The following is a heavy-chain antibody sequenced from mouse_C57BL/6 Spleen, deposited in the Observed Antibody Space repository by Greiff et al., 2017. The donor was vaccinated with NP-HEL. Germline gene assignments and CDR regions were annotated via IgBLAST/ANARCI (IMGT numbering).Heavy chain of an antibody. CDR2: IYPGSGST. CDR3: ARSGYYGNAGAMDY. V-gene: IGHV1-55*01. Sequence: VQLQQPGAELVKPGASVKMSCKASGYTFTSYWITWVKQRPGQGLEWIGNIYPGSGSTNYNEKFKSKATLTVDTSSSTAYMQLSSLTSEDSAVDYCARSGYYGNAGAMDYWGQGTSVTVSS. CDR1: GYTFTSYW. J-gene: IGHJ4*01. D-gene: IGHD1-1*01.